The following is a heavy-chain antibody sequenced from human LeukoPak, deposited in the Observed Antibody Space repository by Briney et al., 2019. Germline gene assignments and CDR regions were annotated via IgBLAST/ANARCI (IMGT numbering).Heavy chain of an antibody. Sequence: SETLSLTCTVSGGSISTSSYYWGWIRQPPGKGLEWIGSIYYSGSTYYNPSLKSRVTISVDTSKNQFSLKLSSVTAADTAVYYCARQAGGYWGQGTLVTVSS. D-gene: IGHD1-26*01. CDR1: GGSISTSSYY. CDR3: ARQAGGY. J-gene: IGHJ4*02. V-gene: IGHV4-39*01. CDR2: IYYSGST.